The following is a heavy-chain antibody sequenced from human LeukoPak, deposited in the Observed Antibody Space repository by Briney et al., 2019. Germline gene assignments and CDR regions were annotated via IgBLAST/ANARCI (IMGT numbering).Heavy chain of an antibody. CDR2: MNPNSGNT. CDR3: ARRFYDILTHDAFDI. J-gene: IGHJ3*02. D-gene: IGHD3-9*01. Sequence: ASVTVSCKASGYTFTSYDINWVRQATGQGLEWMGWMNPNSGNTGYAQKFQGRVTMTRNTSISTAYLELSSLRSEDTAVYYCARRFYDILTHDAFDIWGQGTMVTVSS. CDR1: GYTFTSYD. V-gene: IGHV1-8*01.